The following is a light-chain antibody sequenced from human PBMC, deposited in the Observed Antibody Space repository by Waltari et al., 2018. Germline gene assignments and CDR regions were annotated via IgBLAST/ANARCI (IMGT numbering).Light chain of an antibody. CDR3: QKYGTLPAT. J-gene: IGKJ1*01. V-gene: IGKV3-20*01. CDR1: QSVSRT. Sequence: EIVLTQSPGTLSLSPGERATLSCGASQSVSRTLAWYQQKPGQAPRLLIYDASSRATGIPDRFSGSGSGTDFSLTISRLEPEDFAVYYCQKYGTLPATFGRGTKVEIK. CDR2: DAS.